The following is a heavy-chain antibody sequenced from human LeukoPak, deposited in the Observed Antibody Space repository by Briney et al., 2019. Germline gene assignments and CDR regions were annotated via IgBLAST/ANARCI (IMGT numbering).Heavy chain of an antibody. V-gene: IGHV4-4*07. D-gene: IGHD2-15*01. Sequence: SETLSLTCTVSGGSISSYYWSWIRQPAGKGLEWIGRIYTSGSTNYNPSLKSRVTMSVDTSKNQFSLELSSVTAADTAVYYCARDYFTRYCSGGSCYFDAFDIWGQGTMVTVSS. CDR2: IYTSGST. CDR3: ARDYFTRYCSGGSCYFDAFDI. J-gene: IGHJ3*02. CDR1: GGSISSYY.